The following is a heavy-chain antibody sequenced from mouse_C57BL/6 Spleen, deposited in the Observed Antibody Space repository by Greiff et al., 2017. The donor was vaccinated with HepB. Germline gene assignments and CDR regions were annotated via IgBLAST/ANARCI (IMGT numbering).Heavy chain of an antibody. D-gene: IGHD1-1*01. CDR2: IYPGDGDT. V-gene: IGHV1-80*01. CDR1: GYAFSSYW. Sequence: QVQLQQSGAELVKPGASVKISCKASGYAFSSYWMNWVKQRPGKGLEWIGQIYPGDGDTNYNGKFKGKATLTADKSSSTAYMQLSSLTSEDSAVYFCAREYYNYYAMDYWGQGTSVTVSS. J-gene: IGHJ4*01. CDR3: AREYYNYYAMDY.